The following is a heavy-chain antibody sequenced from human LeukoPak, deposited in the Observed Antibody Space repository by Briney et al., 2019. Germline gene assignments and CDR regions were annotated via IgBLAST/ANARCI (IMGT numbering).Heavy chain of an antibody. J-gene: IGHJ4*02. CDR2: VSGTSGIT. V-gene: IGHV3-23*01. D-gene: IGHD6-19*01. CDR3: AILSAVAADY. CDR1: GFTFSSFA. Sequence: GGPLRLSCAASGFTFSSFAMNWVRQAPGKGLEWVSAVSGTSGITYYSDSVTGRFTISRDNSKNTLYLQMNSLRAEDTAVYYCAILSAVAADYWGQGTLVTVSS.